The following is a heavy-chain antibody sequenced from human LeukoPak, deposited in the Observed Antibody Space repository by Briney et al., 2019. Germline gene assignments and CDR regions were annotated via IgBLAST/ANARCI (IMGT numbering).Heavy chain of an antibody. CDR3: ARDVERIPFHYDYVWGSYRSPSFDY. D-gene: IGHD3-16*02. J-gene: IGHJ4*02. V-gene: IGHV1-2*02. Sequence: ASVKVSCKAYGYSFTGHYIHWVRQAPGQGLEWMGWINPNSGGTNYAQKFQGRVTMTRDTSISTAYLDLSRLRSDDTAVYYCARDVERIPFHYDYVWGSYRSPSFDYWGQGTLVTVSS. CDR1: GYSFTGHY. CDR2: INPNSGGT.